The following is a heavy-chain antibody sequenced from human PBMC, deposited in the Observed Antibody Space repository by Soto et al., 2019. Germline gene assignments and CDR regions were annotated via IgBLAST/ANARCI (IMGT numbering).Heavy chain of an antibody. CDR3: ARDGGDSSSWYFAFDI. D-gene: IGHD6-13*01. V-gene: IGHV3-48*01. J-gene: IGHJ3*02. CDR2: ISSSSSTI. Sequence: EVQLVESGGGLVQPGGSLRLSCAASGFTFSSYSMNWVRQAPGKGLEWVSYISSSSSTIYYADSVKGRFPISRDNAKNSLYLQMNSLRAEDTAVYYCARDGGDSSSWYFAFDIWGQGTMVTVSS. CDR1: GFTFSSYS.